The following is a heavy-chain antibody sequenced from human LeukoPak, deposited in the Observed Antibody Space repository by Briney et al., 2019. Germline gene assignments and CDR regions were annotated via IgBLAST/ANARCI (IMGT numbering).Heavy chain of an antibody. J-gene: IGHJ4*02. CDR1: GGSISSSSYY. Sequence: PSETLSLTCTVSGGSISSSSYYWGWIRQPPGKGLEWIGSIYYGGSTYYNPSLKSRVTISVDTSKNQFSLKLSSVTAADTAVYYCASYRKVAGSSWGQGTLVTVSS. CDR3: ASYRKVAGSS. V-gene: IGHV4-39*07. D-gene: IGHD6-19*01. CDR2: IYYGGST.